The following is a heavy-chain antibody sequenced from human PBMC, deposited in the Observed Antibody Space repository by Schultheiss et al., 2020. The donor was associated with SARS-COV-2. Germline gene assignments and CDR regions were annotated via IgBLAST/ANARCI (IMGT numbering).Heavy chain of an antibody. CDR2: IYYSGST. Sequence: SETLSLTCTVSGGSISGYYWSWIRQPPGKGLEWIGYIYYSGSTNYNPSLKSRVTISVDTSKNQFSLKLSSVTAADTAVYYCARDYGDYVGMDVWGQGTTVTVSS. J-gene: IGHJ6*02. D-gene: IGHD4-17*01. CDR3: ARDYGDYVGMDV. CDR1: GGSISGYY. V-gene: IGHV4-59*01.